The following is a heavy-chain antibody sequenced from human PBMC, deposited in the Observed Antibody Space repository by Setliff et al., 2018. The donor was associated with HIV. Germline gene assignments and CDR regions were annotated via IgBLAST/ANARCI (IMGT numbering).Heavy chain of an antibody. CDR1: GGSISSHY. Sequence: LSLTCTVSGGSISSHYWSWIRQPPGKGLEWIGYIYYSGSTNYNPSLKSRVTISVDTSKNQFSLKLSSVTAADTAVYYCTRPRVPYDFWSGPEVWGQGTLVTV. V-gene: IGHV4-59*11. CDR2: IYYSGST. CDR3: TRPRVPYDFWSGPEV. D-gene: IGHD3-3*01. J-gene: IGHJ4*02.